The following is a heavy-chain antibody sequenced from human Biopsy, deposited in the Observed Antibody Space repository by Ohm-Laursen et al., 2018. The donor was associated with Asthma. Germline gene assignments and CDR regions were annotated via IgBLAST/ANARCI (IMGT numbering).Heavy chain of an antibody. CDR2: ITYDGSNK. V-gene: IGHV3-30-3*01. J-gene: IGHJ4*02. Sequence: SLRLSCSASGFTFSSYAMHWVRQAPGKGLEWVAVITYDGSNKYYADSVKGRFTISRDNSKNTLYLQMNSLRAEDTAVYYCAREGIAVAHFDYWGQGTLVTVSS. CDR1: GFTFSSYA. D-gene: IGHD6-19*01. CDR3: AREGIAVAHFDY.